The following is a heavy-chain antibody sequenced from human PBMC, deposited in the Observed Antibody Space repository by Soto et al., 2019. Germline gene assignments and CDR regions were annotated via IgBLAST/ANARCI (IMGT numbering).Heavy chain of an antibody. CDR3: ARVTPGNNLYYFSGLDV. V-gene: IGHV3-30-3*01. D-gene: IGHD1-1*01. J-gene: IGHJ6*02. CDR1: GFTFGTYA. CDR2: ISYEGSNT. Sequence: GGSLRLSCVASGFTFGTYAIHWVRQAPGKGLQWVALISYEGSNTYYADSVKGRFTISRDNSKNTLYLQMNSLRPEDTGLYYCARVTPGNNLYYFSGLDVWGQGTSVTVSS.